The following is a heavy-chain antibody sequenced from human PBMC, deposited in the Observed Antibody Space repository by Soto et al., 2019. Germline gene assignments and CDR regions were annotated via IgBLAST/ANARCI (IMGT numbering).Heavy chain of an antibody. J-gene: IGHJ6*02. V-gene: IGHV1-3*01. Sequence: QVQLVQSGAEVKKPGASVKVSCKASGYTFTSYAMHWVRQAPGQRLEWMGWVNAGNGNTKYSQKFQGRVTITRDTSASTDHMELSRLRSQDTEVYYVARVEFSSMYVLDYYCGMDVWGQGTTVTVSS. CDR3: ARVEFSSMYVLDYYCGMDV. CDR2: VNAGNGNT. D-gene: IGHD6-6*01. CDR1: GYTFTSYA.